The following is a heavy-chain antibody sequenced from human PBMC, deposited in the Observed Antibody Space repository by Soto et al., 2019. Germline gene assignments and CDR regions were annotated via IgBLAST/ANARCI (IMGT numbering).Heavy chain of an antibody. Sequence: SETLSLTGTVSVGSISSYYWRWIRQPPGKGLEWIGYIYYSGSTNYNPSLKSRVTISVDTSKNQFSLKLSSVTAADTAVYYCARGVGGRDYYYYYMDVWGKGTTVT. D-gene: IGHD1-1*01. CDR3: ARGVGGRDYYYYYMDV. J-gene: IGHJ6*03. CDR1: VGSISSYY. CDR2: IYYSGST. V-gene: IGHV4-59*01.